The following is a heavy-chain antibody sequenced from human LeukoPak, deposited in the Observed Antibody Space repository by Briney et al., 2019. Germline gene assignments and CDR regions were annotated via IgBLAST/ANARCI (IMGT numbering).Heavy chain of an antibody. J-gene: IGHJ4*02. D-gene: IGHD4-17*01. CDR2: ITWDGGST. CDR1: GFDFDDYA. CDR3: ARRLRRNYFDY. V-gene: IGHV3-43D*03. Sequence: GGSLRLSCAASGFDFDDYAMHWVRQAPGKGLEWVSLITWDGGSTYYADSVKGRFTISRDNAKNSLYLQMNSLRAEDTAVYYCARRLRRNYFDYWGQGTLVTVSS.